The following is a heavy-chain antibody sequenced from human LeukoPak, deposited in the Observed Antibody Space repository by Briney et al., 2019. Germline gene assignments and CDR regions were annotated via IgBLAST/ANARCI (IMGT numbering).Heavy chain of an antibody. D-gene: IGHD2-2*01. V-gene: IGHV3-7*01. Sequence: GGSLRLSCAASGFTFDDYGMSWVRQAPGKGLEWVANIKQDGSEKYYVDSVKGRFAISRDNAKNSLYLQMNSLRAEDTAVYYCARGTGGYQLPLCYFDYWGQGTLVTVSS. CDR3: ARGTGGYQLPLCYFDY. CDR2: IKQDGSEK. J-gene: IGHJ4*02. CDR1: GFTFDDYG.